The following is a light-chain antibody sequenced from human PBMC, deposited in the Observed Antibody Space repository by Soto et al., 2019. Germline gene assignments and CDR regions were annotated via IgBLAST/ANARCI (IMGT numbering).Light chain of an antibody. Sequence: DIQMTQSPSTLSASVGDGVTITCRASQSFTSWLAWYQQKPGKAPKLMIYKTSRLETGVPERFSGSGSGTEVTRTISSLQRDDFATYYCQQYNSYPWTFGQGPKVEIK. V-gene: IGKV1-5*03. CDR3: QQYNSYPWT. J-gene: IGKJ1*01. CDR2: KTS. CDR1: QSFTSW.